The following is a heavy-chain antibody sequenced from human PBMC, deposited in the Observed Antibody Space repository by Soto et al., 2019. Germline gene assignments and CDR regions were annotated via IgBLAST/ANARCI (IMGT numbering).Heavy chain of an antibody. V-gene: IGHV3-33*01. Sequence: QVQLVESGGGVVQPGRSLRLSCAASGFIFGSYGMHWVRQAPGTGLEWVAVIWPDGSNNHYADSVKGRFSISRDNSKNTVYLQMNNLGGEDTAVYYCARGMEGFDYWGQGTLVTVSS. D-gene: IGHD2-8*01. CDR1: GFIFGSYG. CDR2: IWPDGSNN. J-gene: IGHJ4*02. CDR3: ARGMEGFDY.